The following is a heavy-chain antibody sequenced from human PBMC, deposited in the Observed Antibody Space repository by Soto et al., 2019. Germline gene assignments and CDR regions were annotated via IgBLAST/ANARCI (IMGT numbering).Heavy chain of an antibody. J-gene: IGHJ4*02. D-gene: IGHD3-16*02. CDR1: GGSFSGYY. CDR2: INHSGST. Sequence: SETLSLTCAVYGGSFSGYYWSWIRQPPGKGLEWIGEINHSGSTNYNPSLKSRVTISVDTSKNQFSLKLSSVTAADTAVYYCARGTYCIWGSYRYNGFDYWGQGTLVTVSS. CDR3: ARGTYCIWGSYRYNGFDY. V-gene: IGHV4-34*01.